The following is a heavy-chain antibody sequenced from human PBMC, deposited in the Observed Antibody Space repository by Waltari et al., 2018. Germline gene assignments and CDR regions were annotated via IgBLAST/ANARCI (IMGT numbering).Heavy chain of an antibody. V-gene: IGHV3-49*04. J-gene: IGHJ5*02. CDR3: TRDRGWEWELLLGWFDP. Sequence: EVQLVESGGGLVQPGRSLRLSCTASGFTFGDYAMSWVRQAPGTGLEWVGFIRSKAYGGTTEYAASVKGRFTISRDDSKSIAYLQMNSLKTEDTAVYYCTRDRGWEWELLLGWFDPWGQGTLVTVSS. CDR2: IRSKAYGGTT. CDR1: GFTFGDYA. D-gene: IGHD1-26*01.